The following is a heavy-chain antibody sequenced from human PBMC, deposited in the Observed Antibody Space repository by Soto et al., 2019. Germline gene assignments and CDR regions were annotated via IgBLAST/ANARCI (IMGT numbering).Heavy chain of an antibody. CDR3: ARGHYYYGMDV. CDR1: NGSVSSGTYS. CDR2: IYYSGTT. Sequence: SETLSLTCTVSNGSVSSGTYSWSWVRQPPGKGLEWIGYIYYSGTTYYTPSLKSRLTMSMDRANDHFSLNLTSVTAADTAVYFCARGHYYYGMDVWGQGGTVTVSS. J-gene: IGHJ6*02. V-gene: IGHV4-30-2*01.